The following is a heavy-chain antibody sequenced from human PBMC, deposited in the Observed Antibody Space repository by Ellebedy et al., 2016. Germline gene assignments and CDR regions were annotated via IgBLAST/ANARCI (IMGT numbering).Heavy chain of an antibody. CDR1: GFSVSSND. CDR3: VTRHNGAFDF. V-gene: IGHV3-53*01. Sequence: GGSLRLXCVVSGFSVSSNDMSWVRQAPGKGLELVSLIYGGGTSYYADSVKGRFTISRDNSKKTLYLQMSGLGAEDTAVYYCVTRHNGAFDFWGQGTMVTVSS. D-gene: IGHD1-14*01. CDR2: IYGGGTS. J-gene: IGHJ3*01.